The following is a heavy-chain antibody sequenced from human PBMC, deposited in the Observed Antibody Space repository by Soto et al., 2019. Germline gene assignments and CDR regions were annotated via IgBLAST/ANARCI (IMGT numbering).Heavy chain of an antibody. Sequence: GWSLRLPCAAYGFTFTSYAMTLVRQGPGVGLEGVAANGTRTGDVLYAGAVKGRFTISRDNSSNTLYLQMNSPRIEETAIYYRAKQSPSGAYYFDYWSEGTLVTVSS. CDR1: GFTFTSYA. J-gene: IGHJ4*02. CDR3: AKQSPSGAYYFDY. V-gene: IGHV3-23*01. D-gene: IGHD1-26*01. CDR2: NGTRTGDV.